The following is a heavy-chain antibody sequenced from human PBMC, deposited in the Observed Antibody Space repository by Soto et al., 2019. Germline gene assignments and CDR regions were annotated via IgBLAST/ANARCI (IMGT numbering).Heavy chain of an antibody. D-gene: IGHD2-15*01. Sequence: PGGSLRLSCAASGFTFSSYAMSWVRQAPGKGLEWVSAISGSGGSTYYADSVKGRFTISRDNSKNTLYLQMNSLRAEDTAVYYCAKDPKDIVSYPSMLDVSQWGQGTLVTVSS. V-gene: IGHV3-23*01. CDR3: AKDPKDIVSYPSMLDVSQ. CDR2: ISGSGGST. CDR1: GFTFSSYA. J-gene: IGHJ4*02.